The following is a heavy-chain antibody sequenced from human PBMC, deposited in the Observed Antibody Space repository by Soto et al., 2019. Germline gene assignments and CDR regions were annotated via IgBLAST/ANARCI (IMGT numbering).Heavy chain of an antibody. CDR1: GFTFNAYA. Sequence: PGGSLRLSCAASGFTFNAYALNWVRQAPGKGLEWVSTISKSGDNTHYSESVKGRFTISRDNSKNTLYLQINSLRAEDTALYYCARDPSTGYADYWGQGTLVTVSS. V-gene: IGHV3-23*01. CDR3: ARDPSTGYADY. D-gene: IGHD3-9*01. CDR2: ISKSGDNT. J-gene: IGHJ4*02.